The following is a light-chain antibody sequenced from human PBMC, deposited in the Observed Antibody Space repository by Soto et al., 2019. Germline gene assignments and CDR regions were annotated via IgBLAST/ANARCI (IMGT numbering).Light chain of an antibody. V-gene: IGKV3-20*01. CDR3: QHYGSPWT. CDR1: QSVYSSL. CDR2: AAS. Sequence: ENVLTQSPGTLSLSPGERATLSCRASQSVYSSLLAWYQQKPGQTPRLLIYAASSRATGIPDKFSGTGSRTDFTLTISKLEPEDVAVYYCQHYGSPWTFGQGTKVEIK. J-gene: IGKJ1*01.